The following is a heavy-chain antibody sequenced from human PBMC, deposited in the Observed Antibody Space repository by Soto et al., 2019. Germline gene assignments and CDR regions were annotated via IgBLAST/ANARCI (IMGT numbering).Heavy chain of an antibody. D-gene: IGHD1-1*01. CDR1: GYAFTTYG. CDR3: ARERYGDY. V-gene: IGHV1-18*01. J-gene: IGHJ4*02. Sequence: QVHLVQSGAEVKKPGASVKVSCKGSGYAFTTYGITWVRQAPGQGLEWMGWISAHNGNTIYAQKLQGRVTVTRDTPTSTAYMELRSLRSEDTAVYYCARERYGDYWGQGALVTVSS. CDR2: ISAHNGNT.